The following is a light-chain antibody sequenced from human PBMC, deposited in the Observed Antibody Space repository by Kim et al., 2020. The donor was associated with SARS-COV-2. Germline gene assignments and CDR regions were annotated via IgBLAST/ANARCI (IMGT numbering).Light chain of an antibody. V-gene: IGKV1-13*02. CDR1: KGISNA. Sequence: SGSVGDRVTITCRASKGISNALAWYQQKPGNAPKLLIYGASNLESAVPSRFSGSGSGTEFTLTITSLQPDDVATYYCQQYSIYWTFGQGTKVDIK. CDR2: GAS. J-gene: IGKJ1*01. CDR3: QQYSIYWT.